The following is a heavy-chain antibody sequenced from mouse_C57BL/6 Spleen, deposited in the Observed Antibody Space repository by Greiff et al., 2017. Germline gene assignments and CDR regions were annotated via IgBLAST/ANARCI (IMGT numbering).Heavy chain of an antibody. V-gene: IGHV1-69*01. J-gene: IGHJ2*01. CDR2: IDPSDSYT. CDR1: GYTFTSYW. D-gene: IGHD1-1*01. Sequence: QVQLQQPGAELVMPGASVKLSCKASGYTFTSYWMHWVKQRPGQGLEWIGEIDPSDSYTNYNQKFKGKSTLTVDKSSSTAYMQLSSLTSEDSAVYYCARCYYGSSRYFDYWGQGTTLTVSS. CDR3: ARCYYGSSRYFDY.